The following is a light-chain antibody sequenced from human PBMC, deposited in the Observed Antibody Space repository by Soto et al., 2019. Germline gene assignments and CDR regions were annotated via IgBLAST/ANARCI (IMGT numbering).Light chain of an antibody. V-gene: IGKV3-11*01. CDR1: QSVSSY. J-gene: IGKJ5*01. CDR2: DAS. Sequence: EIVLTQSPATLSLSPGERATLSCRASQSVSSYLDWYQHKPGQAPRLLIYDASIRPTGIPARFSGSGSGTDFTLTISSLEPEDFAVYYCQQRINWTFPFGQGTRLEIK. CDR3: QQRINWTFP.